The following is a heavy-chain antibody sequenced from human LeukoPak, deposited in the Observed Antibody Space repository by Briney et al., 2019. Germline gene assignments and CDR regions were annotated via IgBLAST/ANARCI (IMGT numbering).Heavy chain of an antibody. J-gene: IGHJ4*02. Sequence: GGSLRLSCAASGFTFNNYAMNWVRQAPGKGLEWVSGISDSGGSTYYADSVRGRFAISRDNAKNSLYLQMNSLRAEDTAVYYCARDWFHAIDYWGQGTLVTVSS. D-gene: IGHD2/OR15-2a*01. CDR1: GFTFNNYA. CDR2: ISDSGGST. V-gene: IGHV3-23*01. CDR3: ARDWFHAIDY.